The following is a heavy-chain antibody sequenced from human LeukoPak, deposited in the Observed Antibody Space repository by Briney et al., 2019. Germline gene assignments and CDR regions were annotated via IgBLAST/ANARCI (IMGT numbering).Heavy chain of an antibody. J-gene: IGHJ4*02. Sequence: PGGSLRLSCAASGFTFSSYSMNWVRQAPGKGLEWVSSMSSSSSYIYYADSVKGRFTISRDNAKNSLYLQMNSLRAEDTAVYYCAREAIRGIVGEWYFDYWGQGTLVTVSS. CDR2: MSSSSSYI. CDR1: GFTFSSYS. D-gene: IGHD1-26*01. V-gene: IGHV3-21*01. CDR3: AREAIRGIVGEWYFDY.